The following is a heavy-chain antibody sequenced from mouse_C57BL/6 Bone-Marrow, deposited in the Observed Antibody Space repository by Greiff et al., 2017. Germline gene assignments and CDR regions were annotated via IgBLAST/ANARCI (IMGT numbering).Heavy chain of an antibody. CDR2: ISSGGSYT. V-gene: IGHV5-6*01. J-gene: IGHJ1*03. CDR3: ARREVTRDFDV. CDR1: GFTFSSYG. Sequence: EVQRVESGGDLVKPGGSLKLSCAASGFTFSSYGMSWVRQTPDKRLEWVATISSGGSYTYYPDSVKGRFTISRDNAKNTLYLQMSSLKSEDTAMYYCARREVTRDFDVWGTGTTVTVSS. D-gene: IGHD2-2*01.